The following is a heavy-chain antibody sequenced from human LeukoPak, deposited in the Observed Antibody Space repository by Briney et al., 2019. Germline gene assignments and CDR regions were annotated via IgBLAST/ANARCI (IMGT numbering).Heavy chain of an antibody. V-gene: IGHV1-18*01. CDR3: ARDLFEYTYGLPFEY. D-gene: IGHD5-18*01. CDR2: TGVYNDNT. Sequence: ASVTVSCTSSVYMFASYGISWARQAPGQGLEWMGWTGVYNDNTNLAPKFQGRVTMTTDISTSTAVMELRSLRSDDTAAYYCARDLFEYTYGLPFEYWGQGTLVTVSS. J-gene: IGHJ4*02. CDR1: VYMFASYG.